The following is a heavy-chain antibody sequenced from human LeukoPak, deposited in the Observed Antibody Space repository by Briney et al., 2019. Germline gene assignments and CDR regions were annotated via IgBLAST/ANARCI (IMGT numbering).Heavy chain of an antibody. Sequence: SETLSLNCTVSGYSNSSGFYWGWIRQPPGQGLEWIGSIYHSGSTYYNASLKSRVTISVDTSKNQFSLKLSSVTAADTAVYYCARDFWSGYTYFDYWGQGTLVTVSS. CDR3: ARDFWSGYTYFDY. CDR1: GYSNSSGFY. D-gene: IGHD3-3*01. J-gene: IGHJ4*02. V-gene: IGHV4-38-2*02. CDR2: IYHSGST.